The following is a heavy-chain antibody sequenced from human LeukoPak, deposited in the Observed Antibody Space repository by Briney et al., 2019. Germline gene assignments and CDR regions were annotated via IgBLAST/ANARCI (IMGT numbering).Heavy chain of an antibody. Sequence: ASVKVSCKASGYTLTELSMHWVRQAPGKGLEWMGGFDPEDGETIYAQKFQGRVTMTEDTSTDTAYMGLSSLRSEDTAVYYCATVSVAGIEDWFDPWGQGTLVTVSS. CDR2: FDPEDGET. D-gene: IGHD6-19*01. CDR1: GYTLTELS. CDR3: ATVSVAGIEDWFDP. J-gene: IGHJ5*02. V-gene: IGHV1-24*01.